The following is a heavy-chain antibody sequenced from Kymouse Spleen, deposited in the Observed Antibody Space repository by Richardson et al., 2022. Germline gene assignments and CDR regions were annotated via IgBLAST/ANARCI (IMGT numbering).Heavy chain of an antibody. J-gene: IGHJ6*02. CDR3: ARDRPSGIVGATLDFYYYYYGMDV. CDR1: GGSVSSGSYY. D-gene: IGHD1-26*01. Sequence: QVQLQESGPGLVKPSETLSLTCTVSGGSVSSGSYYWSWIRQPPGKGLEWIGYIYYSGSTNYNPSLKSRVTISVDTSKNQFSLKLSSVTAADTAVYYCARDRPSGIVGATLDFYYYYYGMDVWGQGTTVTVSS. V-gene: IGHV4-61*01. CDR2: IYYSGST.